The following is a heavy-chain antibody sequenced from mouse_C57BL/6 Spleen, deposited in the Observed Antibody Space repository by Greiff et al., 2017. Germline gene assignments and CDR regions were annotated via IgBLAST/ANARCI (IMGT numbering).Heavy chain of an antibody. CDR3: AKIDYGSSYGYFDV. V-gene: IGHV2-5*01. D-gene: IGHD1-1*01. CDR1: GFSLTSYG. CDR2: IWRGGST. Sequence: QVQLQQSGPGLVQPSQSLSITCTVSGFSLTSYGVPWVRQSPGKGLEWLGVIWRGGSTDYNAAFMSRLSITKDNSKSQVFFKMNSLQADDTAIYYCAKIDYGSSYGYFDVWGTGTTVTVSS. J-gene: IGHJ1*03.